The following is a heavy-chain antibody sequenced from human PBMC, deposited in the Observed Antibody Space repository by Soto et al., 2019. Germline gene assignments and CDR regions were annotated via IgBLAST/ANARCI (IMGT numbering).Heavy chain of an antibody. CDR1: GFTFISYS. J-gene: IGHJ4*02. Sequence: EVQLVESGGGLVKPGGSLRLSCAASGFTFISYSMNWVRQAPGKGLEWVSSISSSSSYIYYADSVKGRFTISRDNAKNSLYLQMNSLRAEDTAVYYCAREEVDIVATTNFDYWGQGTLVTVSS. CDR3: AREEVDIVATTNFDY. V-gene: IGHV3-21*01. CDR2: ISSSSSYI. D-gene: IGHD5-12*01.